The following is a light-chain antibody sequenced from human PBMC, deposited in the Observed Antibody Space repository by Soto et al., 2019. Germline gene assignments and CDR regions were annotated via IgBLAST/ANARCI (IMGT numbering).Light chain of an antibody. J-gene: IGKJ4*01. V-gene: IGKV1-9*01. CDR1: QGIRRY. CDR2: AAS. CDR3: QQINSYPLP. Sequence: DIQLTQSPSFLXASVGDRVNITCRASQGIRRYLAWYQQKKGKDPKLLIYAASTLQSGGRARFRGNVSGTEFTLTISCLQPEYFAPYYCQQINSYPLPFATGTK.